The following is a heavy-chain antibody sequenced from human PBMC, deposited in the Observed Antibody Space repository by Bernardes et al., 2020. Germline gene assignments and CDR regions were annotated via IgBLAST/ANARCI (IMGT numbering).Heavy chain of an antibody. Sequence: ETLSLTCTVSGGSISGSSYYWGWIRQYSGKGLEWIGSIHYGGNTYYNPSLKSRVTISVDTSKNQFSLKLNSVTAADTALYYCAKHGTYYYDGAGYLWGQGTLVTVSS. CDR3: AKHGTYYYDGAGYL. J-gene: IGHJ4*02. CDR1: GGSISGSSYY. V-gene: IGHV4-39*01. CDR2: IHYGGNT. D-gene: IGHD3-22*01.